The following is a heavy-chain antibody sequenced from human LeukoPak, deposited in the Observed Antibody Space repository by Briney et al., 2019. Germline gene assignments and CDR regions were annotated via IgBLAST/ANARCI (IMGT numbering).Heavy chain of an antibody. J-gene: IGHJ5*02. CDR1: GYTFTGYY. Sequence: GASVKVPCKASGYTFTGYYMHWVRQAPGQGLEWMGWINPNSGGTNYAQKFQGRVTMTRDTSISTAYMELSRLRSDDTAVYYCARGQGVVVKDWFDPWGQGTLVTVSS. CDR3: ARGQGVVVKDWFDP. D-gene: IGHD2-15*01. CDR2: INPNSGGT. V-gene: IGHV1-2*02.